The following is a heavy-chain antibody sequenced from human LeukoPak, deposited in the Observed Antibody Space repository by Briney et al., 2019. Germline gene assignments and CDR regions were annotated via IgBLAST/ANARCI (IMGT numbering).Heavy chain of an antibody. D-gene: IGHD3-10*01. CDR3: AKVGDRTTPY. J-gene: IGHJ4*02. V-gene: IGHV3-23*01. Sequence: GGSLRLSCAASGFTFSTYAMSWVRQAPGKGLEWVSAISGSGGSTYYADSVKGRFTISRDNSKNTLSLEINSLRAEDTAVYYCAKVGDRTTPYWGQGTLVTVSS. CDR2: ISGSGGST. CDR1: GFTFSTYA.